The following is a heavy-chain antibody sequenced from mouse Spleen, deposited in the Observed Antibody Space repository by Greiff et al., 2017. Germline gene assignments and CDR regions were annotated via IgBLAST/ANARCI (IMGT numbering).Heavy chain of an antibody. D-gene: IGHD2-14*01. CDR1: YFAFMASA. CDR3: ARSGRYDVKTYAY. Sequence: LKESGAELVRPGSSVKLSCKDSYFAFMASAMHWVKQRPGHGLEWIGSFTMYSDATEYSENFKGKATLTVNTSSSTAYMELSSLTSEDSAVYYCARSGRYDVKTYAYWGQGTLVTVSA. CDR2: FTMYSDAT. V-gene: IGHV1-49*01. J-gene: IGHJ3*01.